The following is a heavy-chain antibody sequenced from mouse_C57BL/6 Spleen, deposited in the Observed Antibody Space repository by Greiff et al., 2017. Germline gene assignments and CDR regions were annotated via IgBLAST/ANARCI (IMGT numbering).Heavy chain of an antibody. CDR3: ARGSSYDAMDY. D-gene: IGHD1-1*01. Sequence: EVQLQESGAELVKPGASVTLSCTASGFNIKDYYMHWVKQRTEQGLEWIGRIDPEDGETKYAPKFQGKATITADASSNTASLQLSSLTSEDTAVYYCARGSSYDAMDYWGQGTSVTVSS. CDR2: IDPEDGET. J-gene: IGHJ4*01. CDR1: GFNIKDYY. V-gene: IGHV14-2*01.